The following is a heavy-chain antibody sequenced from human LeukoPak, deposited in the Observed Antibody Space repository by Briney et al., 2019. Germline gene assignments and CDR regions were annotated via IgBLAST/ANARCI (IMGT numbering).Heavy chain of an antibody. D-gene: IGHD3-22*01. CDR1: GGSISSGGYY. Sequence: SETLSLTCTVSGGSISSGGYYWSWIRQPPGKGLEWIGYIYHSGSTYYNPSLKSRVTISVDRSKNQFSLKLSSVTAADTAVYYCARGGATGYYYDSSGYQARRRAPTPEDYWGQGTLVTVSS. CDR3: ARGGATGYYYDSSGYQARRRAPTPEDY. J-gene: IGHJ4*02. CDR2: IYHSGST. V-gene: IGHV4-30-2*01.